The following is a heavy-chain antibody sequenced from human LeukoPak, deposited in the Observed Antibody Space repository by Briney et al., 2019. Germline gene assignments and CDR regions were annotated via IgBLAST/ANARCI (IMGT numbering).Heavy chain of an antibody. Sequence: PSETLSLTCTVSGGSISSGGYYWSWIRQHPGKGLEWIGYIYYSGSTYYNPSLKSRVTISVDTSKNQFSLKLSSVTAADTAVYYCARHYGGYSYGPYYFDYWGQGTLVTVSS. D-gene: IGHD5-18*01. CDR2: IYYSGST. CDR3: ARHYGGYSYGPYYFDY. V-gene: IGHV4-39*01. CDR1: GGSISSGGYY. J-gene: IGHJ4*02.